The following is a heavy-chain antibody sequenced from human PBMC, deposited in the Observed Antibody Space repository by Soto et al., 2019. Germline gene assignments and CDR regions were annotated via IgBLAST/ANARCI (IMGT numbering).Heavy chain of an antibody. Sequence: ASVKVSCKASGYTFTSYEINWVRQATGQGLEWMGWMNPNRGNTGYAQKFQGKVTMTRNTSISTAYMELSSLRSEDTGVYYCARGRVPMVRGVHKDYYYMDVWGKGTTVTVSS. V-gene: IGHV1-8*01. D-gene: IGHD3-10*01. J-gene: IGHJ6*03. CDR3: ARGRVPMVRGVHKDYYYMDV. CDR2: MNPNRGNT. CDR1: GYTFTSYE.